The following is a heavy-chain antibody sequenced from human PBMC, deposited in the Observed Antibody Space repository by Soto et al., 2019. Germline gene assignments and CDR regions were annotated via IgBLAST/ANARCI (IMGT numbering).Heavy chain of an antibody. CDR2: IRKDGSQR. D-gene: IGHD6-25*01. J-gene: IGHJ3*02. CDR1: EFVFSSYW. CDR3: ARDVSPGSSGLYFDAFDM. Sequence: EVQLVESGGGLVQPGGSLTLSCAASEFVFSSYWMTWVRQAPGKGLEWVANIRKDGSQRSYLDSVRGRFTISRDNSKNSLYLQMNSLRAEDTALYFCARDVSPGSSGLYFDAFDMWGQGTMVTVSS. V-gene: IGHV3-7*05.